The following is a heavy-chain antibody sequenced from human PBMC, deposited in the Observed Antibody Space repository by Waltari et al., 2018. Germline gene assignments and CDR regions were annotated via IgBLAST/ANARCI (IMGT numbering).Heavy chain of an antibody. J-gene: IGHJ4*02. CDR2: IYTSGST. CDR3: ARDLTYYESSGYYPQGFDY. Sequence: QVQLQESGPGLVKPSETLSLTCTVSGGSISSYYWSWIRQPAGKGLEWIGRIYTSGSTTANPSRKGRVTRSVDTSNNQFSLKRSSVTAADTAVYYCARDLTYYESSGYYPQGFDYWGQGTLVTVSS. V-gene: IGHV4-4*07. CDR1: GGSISSYY. D-gene: IGHD3-22*01.